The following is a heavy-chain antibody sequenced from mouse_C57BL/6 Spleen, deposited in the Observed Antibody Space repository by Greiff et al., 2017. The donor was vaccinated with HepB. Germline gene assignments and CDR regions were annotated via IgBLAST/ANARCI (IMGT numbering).Heavy chain of an antibody. J-gene: IGHJ3*01. Sequence: QVQLQQPGAELVRPGTSVKLSCKASGYTFTSYWMHWVKQRPGQGLEWIGVIDPSDSYTNYNQKFKGTATLTVDTSSSTAYMQLSSLTSEDSAVYYCATSSGYLWFAYWGQGTMVTVSA. CDR3: ATSSGYLWFAY. D-gene: IGHD3-2*02. CDR1: GYTFTSYW. V-gene: IGHV1-59*01. CDR2: IDPSDSYT.